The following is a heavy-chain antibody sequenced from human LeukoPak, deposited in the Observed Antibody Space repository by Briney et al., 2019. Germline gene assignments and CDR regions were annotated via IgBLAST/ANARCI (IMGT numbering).Heavy chain of an antibody. D-gene: IGHD2-21*02. Sequence: ASVKVSCKTSGSTFTNYGINSVRQSPGHGLEWVGGISGYNGNTNYEQKFQGRITMTIDTPTSTGYMELRSLTSDDTAVFYCARYGGGDTRYAHFGMDAWGRWTTVTVSS. V-gene: IGHV1-18*01. J-gene: IGHJ6*02. CDR3: ARYGGGDTRYAHFGMDA. CDR2: ISGYNGNT. CDR1: GSTFTNYG.